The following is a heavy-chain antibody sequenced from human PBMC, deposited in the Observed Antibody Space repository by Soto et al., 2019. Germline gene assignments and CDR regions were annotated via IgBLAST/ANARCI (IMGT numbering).Heavy chain of an antibody. Sequence: LEPLSLTCTVSGGSICSSSYYWGWIRQPPGKGLEWIGSIYYSGSTYYNPSLKSRVTISVDTSKNQFSLKLSSVTAADTAVYYCARHGLVVPAVNYYYYGMDVWGQGTTVTVSS. CDR3: ARHGLVVPAVNYYYYGMDV. V-gene: IGHV4-39*01. J-gene: IGHJ6*02. CDR2: IYYSGST. CDR1: GGSICSSSYY. D-gene: IGHD2-2*01.